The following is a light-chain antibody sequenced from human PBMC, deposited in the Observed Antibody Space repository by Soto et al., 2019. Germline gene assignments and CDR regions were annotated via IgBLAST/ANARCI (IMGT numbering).Light chain of an antibody. CDR2: DAS. Sequence: ILMTQSPATLALSPGERATLSGRASQSVSNNLAWYQQKRGQAPRLLIYDASTRANGIPARFSGSGSGTEFPLPIRGLQAEDFAVYYCQQYNKWPPWTIGQRTKVEI. CDR3: QQYNKWPPWT. CDR1: QSVSNN. J-gene: IGKJ1*01. V-gene: IGKV3-15*01.